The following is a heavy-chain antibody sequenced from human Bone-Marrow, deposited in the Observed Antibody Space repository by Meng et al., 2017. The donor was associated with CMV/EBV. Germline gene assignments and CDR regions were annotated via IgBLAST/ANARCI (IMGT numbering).Heavy chain of an antibody. CDR2: ISSSGSTI. CDR1: GFTFSDYY. J-gene: IGHJ6*02. V-gene: IGHV3-11*04. Sequence: GESLKISCAASGFTFSDYYMSWIRQAPGKGLEWVSYISSSGSTIYYADSVKGLFTISRDNAKNSLYLQMNSLRAEDTAVYYCARHYDFWSGYSSPAYGMDVWGQGTTVTVSS. D-gene: IGHD3-3*01. CDR3: ARHYDFWSGYSSPAYGMDV.